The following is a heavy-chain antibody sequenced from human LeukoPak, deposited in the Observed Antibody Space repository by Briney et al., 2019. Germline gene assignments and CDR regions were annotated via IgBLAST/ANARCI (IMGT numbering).Heavy chain of an antibody. CDR2: IYYSGST. Sequence: SETLSLTCTVSGGSISSYYWSWIRQPPGKGLEWIGYIYYSGSTNYNPSLKSRVTISVDTSKNQFSLKLSSVTAADTAVYYCARARDITMVRGVIITYDYWGQGTLVTVSS. J-gene: IGHJ4*02. CDR1: GGSISSYY. V-gene: IGHV4-59*01. CDR3: ARARDITMVRGVIITYDY. D-gene: IGHD3-10*01.